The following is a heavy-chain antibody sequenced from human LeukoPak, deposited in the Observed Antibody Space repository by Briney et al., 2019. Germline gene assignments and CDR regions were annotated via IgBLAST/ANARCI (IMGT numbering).Heavy chain of an antibody. J-gene: IGHJ5*02. CDR2: VSYSGST. D-gene: IGHD3-10*01. CDR1: GGSISSSSYY. V-gene: IGHV4-39*02. Sequence: SETLSLTCTVSGGSISSSSYYWGWIRQPPGKGLEWIGSVSYSGSTYYNPSLKSRVTISVDTSKNHFSLKLSSVTAADTAVYYCARGKGSGSYYRGPNWFDPWGQGTLVTVSS. CDR3: ARGKGSGSYYRGPNWFDP.